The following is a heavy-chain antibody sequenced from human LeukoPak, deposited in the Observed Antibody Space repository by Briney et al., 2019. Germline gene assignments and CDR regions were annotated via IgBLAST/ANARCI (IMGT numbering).Heavy chain of an antibody. D-gene: IGHD4-23*01. CDR1: GYTFTSYG. CDR3: ASNRSPDYGGSIYYYYYGMDV. J-gene: IGHJ6*02. CDR2: ISAYNGNT. Sequence: ASVKVSCKASGYTFTSYGISWVRQAPGQGLEWMGWISAYNGNTNYAQKLQGRVTMTTDTSTSTAYMELRSLRSDDTAVYYCASNRSPDYGGSIYYYYYGMDVWGQGTTVTVSS. V-gene: IGHV1-18*01.